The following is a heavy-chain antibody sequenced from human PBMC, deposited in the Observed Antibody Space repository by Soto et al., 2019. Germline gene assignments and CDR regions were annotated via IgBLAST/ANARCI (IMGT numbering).Heavy chain of an antibody. CDR1: GGSISSYY. D-gene: IGHD6-6*01. Sequence: QVQLQESGPGLVKPSETLSLTCTVSGGSISSYYWSWIRQPPGKGLEWIGYIYYSGSTNYNPSLKSRVTISVDTSKNQFSLKLSSVTAADTAVYYCARNEYSSSSVYYCYYMDVWGKGTTFTVSS. CDR2: IYYSGST. V-gene: IGHV4-59*08. J-gene: IGHJ6*03. CDR3: ARNEYSSSSVYYCYYMDV.